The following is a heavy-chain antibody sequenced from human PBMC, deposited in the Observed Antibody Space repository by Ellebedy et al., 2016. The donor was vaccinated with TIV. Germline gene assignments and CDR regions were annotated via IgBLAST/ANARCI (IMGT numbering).Heavy chain of an antibody. CDR3: ARARGQYPYGSGSYFTN. D-gene: IGHD3-10*01. V-gene: IGHV4-34*01. J-gene: IGHJ4*02. CDR2: INPSGTT. Sequence: SQTLSLTCGVYGGSFSGYFWSWIRQPPGTGLEWIGEINPSGTTNYTPSLKSRVTMSVDPPKNQFSLRLTSVTAADTAVYFCARARGQYPYGSGSYFTNWGQGDMVTVSS. CDR1: GGSFSGYF.